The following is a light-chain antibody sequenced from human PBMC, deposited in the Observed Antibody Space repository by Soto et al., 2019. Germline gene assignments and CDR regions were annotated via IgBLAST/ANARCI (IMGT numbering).Light chain of an antibody. CDR2: ATS. J-gene: IGKJ1*01. V-gene: IGKV3-20*01. CDR1: QSINSRY. Sequence: EIVLTQYPGTLSLSPGDRSTLACRASQSINSRYLAWYQQTPGQAPRLLIYATSHRATGIPDRFSGSGSGTDFSLTITSLQSEDFAVYYCQQYNDGPPWTFGQGTKVDIK. CDR3: QQYNDGPPWT.